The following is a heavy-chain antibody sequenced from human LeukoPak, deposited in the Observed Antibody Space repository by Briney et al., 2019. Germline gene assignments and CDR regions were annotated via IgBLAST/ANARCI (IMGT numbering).Heavy chain of an antibody. CDR2: ISISITYI. D-gene: IGHD4-17*01. CDR1: GFTFSSYS. V-gene: IGHV3-21*01. Sequence: GGSLRLSFAASGFTFSSYSMNCVRQAPGKGLEWVSSISISITYIYYADSLKGRFTISRDNAKNSLYLQMNSLRAEDTAVYYCARAPETYGDYGPIYYGMDVWGKGTTVTVSS. J-gene: IGHJ6*04. CDR3: ARAPETYGDYGPIYYGMDV.